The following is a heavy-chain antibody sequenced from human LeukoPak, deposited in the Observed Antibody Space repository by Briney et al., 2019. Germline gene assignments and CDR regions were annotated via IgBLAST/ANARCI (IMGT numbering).Heavy chain of an antibody. V-gene: IGHV4-31*03. CDR1: GGSISSGGYY. D-gene: IGHD3-3*01. Sequence: PSQTLSLTCTVSGGSISSGGYYWSWIRQHPGKGLEWIGYIYYSGSTYYNPSLKSRVTISVDTSKNQFSLKLSSVTAADTAVYYCARVSRGIFLAADNWGQGTLVTVSS. CDR2: IYYSGST. J-gene: IGHJ4*02. CDR3: ARVSRGIFLAADN.